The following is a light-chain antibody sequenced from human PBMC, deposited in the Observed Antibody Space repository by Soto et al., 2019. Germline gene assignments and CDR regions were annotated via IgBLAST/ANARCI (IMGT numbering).Light chain of an antibody. CDR1: SGNIASNY. CDR2: EDD. V-gene: IGLV6-57*04. J-gene: IGLJ1*01. CDR3: QSYDNTFLYV. Sequence: NFMLTQPHSVSESPGKTLTISCTRSSGNIASNYVQWYQQRPGSAPTTVIYEDDQRPSGVPDRFSGSIDSSSNSASLTISGLKTEDEADYFCQSYDNTFLYVFGTGTKLTVL.